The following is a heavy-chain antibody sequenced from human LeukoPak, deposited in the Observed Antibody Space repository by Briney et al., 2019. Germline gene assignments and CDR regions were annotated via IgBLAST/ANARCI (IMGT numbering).Heavy chain of an antibody. J-gene: IGHJ6*03. V-gene: IGHV4-4*02. CDR3: ARGLRYYGSGSLPYYYYYMDV. CDR2: IYHSGST. D-gene: IGHD3-10*01. CDR1: GGSISSSNW. Sequence: PSETLSLTCAVSGGSISSSNWWSWVRQPPGKGLEWIGEIYHSGSTNYNPSLKSRVTISVDKSKNQFSLKLSSVTAADTAVYYCARGLRYYGSGSLPYYYYYMDVWGKGTTVTVSS.